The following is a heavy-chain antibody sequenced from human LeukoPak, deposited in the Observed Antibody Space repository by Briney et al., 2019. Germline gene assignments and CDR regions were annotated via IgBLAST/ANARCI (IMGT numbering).Heavy chain of an antibody. CDR1: GFRFISYW. Sequence: GGSLRLSCAASGFRFISYWMTWVRQAPGKGLEWVANMKQDGSEKYYVDSVKGRFTISRDNAKDSVYLRMNSLRAEDTAVYYCARQPDYGDYVDWYFDLWGRGTLVTVSS. CDR3: ARQPDYGDYVDWYFDL. J-gene: IGHJ2*01. CDR2: MKQDGSEK. V-gene: IGHV3-7*03. D-gene: IGHD4-17*01.